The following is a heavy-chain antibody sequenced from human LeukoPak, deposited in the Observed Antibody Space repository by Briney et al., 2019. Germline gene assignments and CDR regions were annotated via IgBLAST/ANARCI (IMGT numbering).Heavy chain of an antibody. CDR2: INSDGSRT. CDR1: GFTFSSHW. D-gene: IGHD3-22*01. V-gene: IGHV3-74*01. CDR3: AREVCDYYDSSRSFGY. Sequence: GGSLRLSRAASGFTFSSHWMHWVRQGPGKGLVWFSRINSDGSRTIYADSVKGRFTISRDTAKHTLYLQMNSLRAEDTAVYYCAREVCDYYDSSRSFGYWGQGTLVTVSS. J-gene: IGHJ4*02.